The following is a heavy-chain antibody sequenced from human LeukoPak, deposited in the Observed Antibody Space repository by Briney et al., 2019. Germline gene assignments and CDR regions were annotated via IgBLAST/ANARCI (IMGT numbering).Heavy chain of an antibody. Sequence: GASVKVSCKASGGTFSSYAISWVRQAPGQGLEWMGGIIPIFGTANYAQKFQGRVTITADESTSTAYMELSSLRSEDTAVYYCARDRDTAMVTYDAFDIWGQGTMVTVSS. CDR1: GGTFSSYA. CDR2: IIPIFGTA. CDR3: ARDRDTAMVTYDAFDI. V-gene: IGHV1-69*13. J-gene: IGHJ3*02. D-gene: IGHD5-18*01.